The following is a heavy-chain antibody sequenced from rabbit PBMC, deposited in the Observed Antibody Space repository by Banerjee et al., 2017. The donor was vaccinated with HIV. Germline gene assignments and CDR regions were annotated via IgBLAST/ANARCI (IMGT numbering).Heavy chain of an antibody. Sequence: QGQLEESGGGLVKPEGSLTLTCKASGIDFSSSYYMCWVRQAPGKGLEWIACIYVGSSGNTYYASWAKGRFTISKTSSTTVTLQMTSLTAADTATYFCARDLDIGSGYQFNLWGQGTLVTVS. CDR3: ARDLDIGSGYQFNL. CDR2: IYVGSSGNT. D-gene: IGHD1-1*01. J-gene: IGHJ4*01. CDR1: GIDFSSSYY. V-gene: IGHV1S45*01.